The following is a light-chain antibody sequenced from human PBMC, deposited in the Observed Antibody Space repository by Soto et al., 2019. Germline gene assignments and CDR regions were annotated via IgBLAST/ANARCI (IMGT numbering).Light chain of an antibody. CDR2: GAS. CDR3: QQYNNLPS. V-gene: IGKV3-15*01. CDR1: QGVNSN. Sequence: EIVMMQSPATLSVSPGERATLSCTASQGVNSNLAWYQQKPGQAPRLHIYGASTRAAAVPARFSGSGSGTDFTLTLSSLQSEDFAVYYWQQYNNLPSFGHGTKVESK. J-gene: IGKJ1*01.